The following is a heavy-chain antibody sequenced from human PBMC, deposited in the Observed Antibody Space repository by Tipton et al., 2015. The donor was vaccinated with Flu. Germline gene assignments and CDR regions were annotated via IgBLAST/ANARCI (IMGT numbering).Heavy chain of an antibody. CDR3: ASRLNGDVDY. Sequence: TLSLTCTVSGGSISSGNYYWSWIRQPAGKGLEWIGRIYTSGSTNYNPSLKSRVTISVDTSKNQFSLKLSSVTAADTAVYYCASRLNGDVDYWGQGTLVTVSS. CDR2: IYTSGST. V-gene: IGHV4-61*02. CDR1: GGSISSGNYY. J-gene: IGHJ4*02. D-gene: IGHD4-17*01.